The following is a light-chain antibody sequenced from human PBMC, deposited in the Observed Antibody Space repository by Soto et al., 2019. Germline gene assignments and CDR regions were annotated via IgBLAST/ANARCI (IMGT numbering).Light chain of an antibody. CDR2: EVN. J-gene: IGLJ2*01. CDR1: TSDVGGYNS. CDR3: SSYTGSSPVV. Sequence: QSALTQPPSASGSPGQSVTISCTGTTSDVGGYNSVSWYQQHPGKAPKLMIFEVNKRPSGVPDRFSGSKSGNTASLTVSGLQAEDEADYYCSSYTGSSPVVFGGGTKVTVL. V-gene: IGLV2-8*01.